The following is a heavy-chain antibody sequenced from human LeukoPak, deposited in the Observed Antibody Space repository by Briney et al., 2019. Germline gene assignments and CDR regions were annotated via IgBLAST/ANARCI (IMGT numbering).Heavy chain of an antibody. CDR3: ARGGFGELPFYRFDY. J-gene: IGHJ4*02. CDR1: GYTFTNYH. Sequence: ASVKVSCKASGYTFTNYHMHWVRQAPGQGLEWMGIINPSGGGTSYAQKFQGRVTITTDESTSTAYMELSSLRSEDTAVYYCARGGFGELPFYRFDYWGQGTLVTVSS. CDR2: INPSGGGT. V-gene: IGHV1-46*01. D-gene: IGHD3-10*01.